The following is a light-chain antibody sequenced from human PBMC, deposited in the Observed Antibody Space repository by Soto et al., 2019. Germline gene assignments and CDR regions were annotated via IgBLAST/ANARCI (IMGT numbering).Light chain of an antibody. J-gene: IGLJ1*01. CDR2: ETS. Sequence: QSALTQPASVSGSPGQSVTISCTGTSSDFGSYKFVSWYQHHPGTVPKVIIYETSKRPSGVSDRFSGSKSGNTASLTISGLQAEDEADYYCFSFTSTNTHVFGRGTKLTVL. V-gene: IGLV2-23*01. CDR3: FSFTSTNTHV. CDR1: SSDFGSYKF.